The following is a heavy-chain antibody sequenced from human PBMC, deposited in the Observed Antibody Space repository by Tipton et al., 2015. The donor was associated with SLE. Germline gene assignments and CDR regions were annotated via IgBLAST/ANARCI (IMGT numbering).Heavy chain of an antibody. D-gene: IGHD4-17*01. Sequence: TLSLTCTVSGDSIISHYWSWIRQPPGKGLEWLGYIYYTGNAYYNSSLKSRVTISIDTSKNQFSLNVSSVTAADTAVYYCARYCGDYFWGQGTLVTVSS. CDR3: ARYCGDYF. J-gene: IGHJ4*02. V-gene: IGHV4-59*11. CDR2: IYYTGNA. CDR1: GDSIISHY.